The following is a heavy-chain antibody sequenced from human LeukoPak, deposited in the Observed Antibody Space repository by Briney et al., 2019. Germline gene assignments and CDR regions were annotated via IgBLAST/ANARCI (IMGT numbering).Heavy chain of an antibody. CDR1: GFTFSDHN. CDR3: AKASGRFYSNYDDY. J-gene: IGHJ4*02. CDR2: ISSSNSDT. V-gene: IGHV3-21*04. D-gene: IGHD4-11*01. Sequence: PGGSLRLSCAASGFTFSDHNMAWVRQAPGKGLEWVSSISSSNSDTYYADSVKGRFTISRDNSKNTLYLQMNSLRAEDTAVYYCAKASGRFYSNYDDYWGQGTLVTVSS.